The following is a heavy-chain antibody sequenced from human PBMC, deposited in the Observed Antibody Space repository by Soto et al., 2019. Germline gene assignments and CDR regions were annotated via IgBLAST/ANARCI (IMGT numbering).Heavy chain of an antibody. CDR3: ARGLTPIAAAGTGAFIVSFDY. J-gene: IGHJ4*02. CDR2: INHSGST. V-gene: IGHV4-34*01. CDR1: GGSFSGYY. D-gene: IGHD6-13*01. Sequence: QVQLQQWGAGLLKPSETLSLTCAVYGGSFSGYYWSWIRQPPGKGLEWIGEINHSGSTNYNPSLKSRVTLSVDTSKNQFSLKLSSVTAADTAVYYCARGLTPIAAAGTGAFIVSFDYWGQGTLVTVSS.